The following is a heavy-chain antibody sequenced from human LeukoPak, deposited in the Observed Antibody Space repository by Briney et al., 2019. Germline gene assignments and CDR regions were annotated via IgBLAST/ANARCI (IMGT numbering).Heavy chain of an antibody. J-gene: IGHJ4*02. CDR2: IYYSGST. D-gene: IGHD6-13*01. CDR3: ARGVYSSSWPFDY. CDR1: CGSISSYY. Sequence: SETLSLTCTVSCGSISSYYWSWIRQPPGKGLEWIGYIYYSGSTNYNPSLKSRVTISVDTSKNQFSLKLSSVTAADTAVYYCARGVYSSSWPFDYWGQGTLVTVSS. V-gene: IGHV4-59*01.